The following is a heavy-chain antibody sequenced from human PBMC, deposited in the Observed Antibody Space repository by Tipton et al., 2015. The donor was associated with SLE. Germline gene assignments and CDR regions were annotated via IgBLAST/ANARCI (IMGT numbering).Heavy chain of an antibody. CDR2: IYYSGST. Sequence: GLVKPSETLSLTCAVSGGSISSHYWSWIRQPPGKGLEWIGYIYYSGSTNYNPSLKSRVTISVDTSKNQFSLKLSSVTAADTAVYYCARDLLYYYGSGSYDYYYGMDVWGQGTTVTVSS. V-gene: IGHV4-59*11. D-gene: IGHD3-10*01. CDR3: ARDLLYYYGSGSYDYYYGMDV. CDR1: GGSISSHY. J-gene: IGHJ6*02.